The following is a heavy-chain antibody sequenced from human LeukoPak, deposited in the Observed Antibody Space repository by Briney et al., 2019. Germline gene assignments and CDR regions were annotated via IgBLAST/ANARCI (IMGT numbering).Heavy chain of an antibody. V-gene: IGHV4-39*07. CDR1: GGSVSSSDYY. CDR2: IFHSGFT. CDR3: ARGLAFDI. J-gene: IGHJ3*02. Sequence: SETLSLTCTVSGGSVSSSDYYWGWIRQPPGKGLEWIGSIFHSGFTYNNPSVKSRVTLSVDTSKDQFSLKLSSVTAADTAVYYCARGLAFDIWGQGTMVTVSS.